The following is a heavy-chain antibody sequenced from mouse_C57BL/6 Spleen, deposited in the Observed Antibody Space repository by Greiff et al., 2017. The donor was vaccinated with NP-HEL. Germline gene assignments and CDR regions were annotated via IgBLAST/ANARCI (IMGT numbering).Heavy chain of an antibody. CDR1: GYTFTSYC. Sequence: QVQLQQPGAELVRPGSSVKLSCKASGYTFTSYCMDWVKQRPGQGLEWIGNIYPSDSETHYNQKFKDKATLTVDKSSSTAYMQLSSLTSEDSAVYYCARYYDYEWYFDVWGTGTTVTVSS. CDR2: IYPSDSET. J-gene: IGHJ1*03. CDR3: ARYYDYEWYFDV. V-gene: IGHV1-61*01. D-gene: IGHD2-4*01.